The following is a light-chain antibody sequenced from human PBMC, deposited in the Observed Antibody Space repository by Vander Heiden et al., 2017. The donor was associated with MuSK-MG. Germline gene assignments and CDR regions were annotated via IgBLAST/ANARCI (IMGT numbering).Light chain of an antibody. Sequence: QSVLTQPPSASGTPGQRVPISCSGSSSNIGSNTVNWYQQLPGTAPKIRIYSNMKRTEGGPDRGAGANSGSAASRAISGLQSEDEAEYYCAAWDDSRNGVVFGGGTKLTVL. CDR1: SSNIGSNT. CDR2: SNM. V-gene: IGLV1-44*01. CDR3: AAWDDSRNGVV. J-gene: IGLJ2*01.